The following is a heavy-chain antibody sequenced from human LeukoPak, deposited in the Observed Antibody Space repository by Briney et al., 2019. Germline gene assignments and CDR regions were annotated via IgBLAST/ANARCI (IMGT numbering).Heavy chain of an antibody. CDR2: LSYGGGT. Sequence: SETLSLTCTVSGGSVSSSSYYWGWVRQPPGKGLEWIGSLSYGGGTHYTPSFKSRVTISVDTSKNQFSLTLNSITATDTAVYYCARRSYDGSGYYYVDYWGQGTLVTVSS. CDR3: ARRSYDGSGYYYVDY. J-gene: IGHJ4*02. D-gene: IGHD3-22*01. V-gene: IGHV4-39*01. CDR1: GGSVSSSSYY.